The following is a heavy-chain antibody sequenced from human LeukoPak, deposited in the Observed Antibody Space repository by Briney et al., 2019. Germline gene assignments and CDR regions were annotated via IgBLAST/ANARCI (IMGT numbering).Heavy chain of an antibody. V-gene: IGHV4-39*01. CDR3: ARHGRAWCHDAFDI. Sequence: SETLSLTCTVSGGSISSSSYLWGWTREPPGKGLEGIGSIYYSGNTYYNLSLKSRVTISVDTSKNQFSLKRRSVTAADAAVYYCARHGRAWCHDAFDIGGQGTMVTVSS. D-gene: IGHD6-19*01. CDR2: IYYSGNT. CDR1: GGSISSSSYL. J-gene: IGHJ3*02.